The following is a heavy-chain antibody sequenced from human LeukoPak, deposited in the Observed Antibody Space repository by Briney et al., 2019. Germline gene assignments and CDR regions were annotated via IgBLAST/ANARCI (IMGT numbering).Heavy chain of an antibody. CDR1: GFTFSNYG. CDR3: AKGGVSDSGSWYGDYFDY. CDR2: VSYDGSKK. Sequence: GRSLRLSCAASGFTFSNYGMHWVRQAPGKGLEWVAVVSYDGSKKDYPDSVKGRFTISRDNSKNTLYLQMNSLRAEDTAVYYCAKGGVSDSGSWYGDYFDYWGQGTLVTVSS. V-gene: IGHV3-30*18. D-gene: IGHD6-13*01. J-gene: IGHJ4*02.